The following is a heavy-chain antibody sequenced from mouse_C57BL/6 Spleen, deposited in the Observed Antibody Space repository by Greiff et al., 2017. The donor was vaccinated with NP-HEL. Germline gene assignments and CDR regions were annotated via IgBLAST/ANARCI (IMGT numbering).Heavy chain of an antibody. CDR1: GFSLSTFGMG. J-gene: IGHJ1*03. CDR2: IWWDDDK. D-gene: IGHD2-1*01. CDR3: ARIYGTLLEFDV. Sequence: QVTLKVSGPGILQPSPPLSLTCSFSGFSLSTFGMGVGWIRPPSGKGLEWLAHIWWDDDKYSNPALKSRLTISKDTSKTQVFLKIANVDTADTATYYCARIYGTLLEFDVWGTGTTVTVSS. V-gene: IGHV8-8*01.